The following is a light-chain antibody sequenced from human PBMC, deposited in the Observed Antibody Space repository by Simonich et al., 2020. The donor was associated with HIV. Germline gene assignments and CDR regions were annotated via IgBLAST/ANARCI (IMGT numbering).Light chain of an antibody. CDR1: QSVLYSSNNKNY. Sequence: DIVMTQSPDSLAVSLGERATINCKSSQSVLYSSNNKNYLAWYQQKEGQPPKLLIYWASTRDSGVPDRFSGSGSGTDFTLTISGLQAEDVAVYYCQQYYITPQTFGQGTKVEIK. V-gene: IGKV4-1*01. CDR3: QQYYITPQT. CDR2: WAS. J-gene: IGKJ1*01.